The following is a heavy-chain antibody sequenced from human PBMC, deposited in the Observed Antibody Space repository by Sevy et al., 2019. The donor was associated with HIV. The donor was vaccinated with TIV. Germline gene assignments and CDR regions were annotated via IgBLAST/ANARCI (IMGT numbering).Heavy chain of an antibody. V-gene: IGHV3-49*03. CDR3: TRGRRVYADYGVDY. CDR2: IRSEVYGGTT. J-gene: IGHJ4*02. D-gene: IGHD4-17*01. Sequence: GGSLRLSCTASGFTFGEYSMSWFRQAPGKGLEWVSFIRSEVYGGTTEYAASEKGRFTISRDDSKSIAYLQMSSLKTEETAVYYCTRGRRVYADYGVDYWGQGTLVTVSS. CDR1: GFTFGEYS.